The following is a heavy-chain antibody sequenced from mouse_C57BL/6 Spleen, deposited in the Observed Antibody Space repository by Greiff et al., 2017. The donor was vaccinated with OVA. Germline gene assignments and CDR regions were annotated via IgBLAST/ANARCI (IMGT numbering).Heavy chain of an antibody. CDR3: AKTYYYGSEDYYAMDY. CDR1: GFSLTSSG. CDR2: IWRGGST. Sequence: QVQLQQSGPGLVQPSQSLSITCPVSGFSLTSSGVHWVRQSPGKGLEWLGVIWRGGSTDYNAAFMSRLSITKDNSKSQVFFKMNSLQADDTAIYYCAKTYYYGSEDYYAMDYWGQGTSVTVSS. J-gene: IGHJ4*01. V-gene: IGHV2-5*01. D-gene: IGHD1-1*01.